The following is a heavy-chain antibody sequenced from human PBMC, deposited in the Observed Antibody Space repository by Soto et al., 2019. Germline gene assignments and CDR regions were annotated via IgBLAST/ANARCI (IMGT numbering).Heavy chain of an antibody. CDR3: AKDRRQLSALDM. CDR2: ISNDGNRK. J-gene: IGHJ3*02. D-gene: IGHD1-1*01. Sequence: GGSLRLSCAASGFTFSSYGMHWVRQAPGRGLEWVTVISNDGNRKYYGESVKGRFSVSRDNDKDTLYLQMNGLRPEDTGVYYCAKDRRQLSALDMWGQGTTVTVSS. CDR1: GFTFSSYG. V-gene: IGHV3-30*18.